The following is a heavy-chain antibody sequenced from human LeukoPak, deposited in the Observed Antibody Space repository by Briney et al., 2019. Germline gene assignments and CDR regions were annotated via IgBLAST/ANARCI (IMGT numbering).Heavy chain of an antibody. CDR3: ARDDPSGGVVVAAILDY. V-gene: IGHV3-23*01. CDR1: GFTFSSFA. J-gene: IGHJ4*02. CDR2: LGASGRSI. Sequence: PGGSLRLSCAASGFTFSSFAMSWVRQAPGKGLEWVSALGASGRSIYYADSVKGRFTISRDNSKNTLYLQMNSLRAEDTAVYYCARDDPSGGVVVAAILDYWGQGTLVTVSP. D-gene: IGHD2-15*01.